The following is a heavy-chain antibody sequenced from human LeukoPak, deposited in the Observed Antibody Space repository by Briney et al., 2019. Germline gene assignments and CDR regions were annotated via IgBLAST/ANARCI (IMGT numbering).Heavy chain of an antibody. J-gene: IGHJ6*02. CDR1: GYTFTSYG. D-gene: IGHD3-10*01. CDR3: ARDPYGSGSYYNLYGMDV. Sequence: RASVKVSCKASGYTFTSYGISWVRQAPGQGLEWMGWISAYNGNTNYAQKLQGRVTMTTDTSTSTAYMELRSLRSDDTAVYYCARDPYGSGSYYNLYGMDVWGQGTTVTVSS. V-gene: IGHV1-18*01. CDR2: ISAYNGNT.